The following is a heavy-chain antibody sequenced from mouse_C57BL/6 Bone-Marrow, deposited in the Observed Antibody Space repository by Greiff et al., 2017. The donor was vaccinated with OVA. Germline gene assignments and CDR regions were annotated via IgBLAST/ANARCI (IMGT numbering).Heavy chain of an antibody. J-gene: IGHJ3*01. Sequence: DVKLVESGGGLVKPGGSLKLSCAASGFTFSDYGMHWVRQAPEKGLEWVAYISSGSSTIYYADTVKGRFTISRDNAKNTLFLQMTSLRSEDTAMYYCAREGYYGSSPFAYWGQGTLVTVSA. D-gene: IGHD1-1*01. V-gene: IGHV5-17*01. CDR3: AREGYYGSSPFAY. CDR1: GFTFSDYG. CDR2: ISSGSSTI.